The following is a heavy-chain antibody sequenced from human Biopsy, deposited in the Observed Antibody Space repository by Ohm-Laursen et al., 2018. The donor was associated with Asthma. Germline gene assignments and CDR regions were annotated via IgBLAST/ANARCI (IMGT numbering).Heavy chain of an antibody. V-gene: IGHV4-30-4*01. J-gene: IGHJ6*02. D-gene: IGHD4-17*01. CDR3: ARVVSYGDIYFGIDV. CDR2: VFWSGST. CDR1: GGYTGSSDHH. Sequence: SETLSLTCGVSGGYTGSSDHHWAWIRQAPGKGLEWISLVFWSGSTHYSRSLERRVSISIDTATNEFSMKLWSVTPADTAVYFCARVVSYGDIYFGIDVWGPGNTVVVS.